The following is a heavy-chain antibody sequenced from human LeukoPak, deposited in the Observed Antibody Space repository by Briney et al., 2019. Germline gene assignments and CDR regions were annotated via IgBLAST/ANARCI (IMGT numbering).Heavy chain of an antibody. CDR1: GFTFSSYE. D-gene: IGHD3-9*01. CDR3: AKDSDDILTGYNWFDP. CDR2: ISRSSTTI. Sequence: GGSLRLSCAASGFTFSSYEMNWVRQAPGKGLEWVSSISRSSTTIYYADSVKGRFTISRDNSKNTLYLQMNSLRAEDTAVYYCAKDSDDILTGYNWFDPWGQGTLVTVSS. V-gene: IGHV3-48*03. J-gene: IGHJ5*02.